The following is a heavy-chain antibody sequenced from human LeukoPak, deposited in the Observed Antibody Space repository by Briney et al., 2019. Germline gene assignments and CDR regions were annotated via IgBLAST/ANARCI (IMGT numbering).Heavy chain of an antibody. CDR1: GFTVSNNY. Sequence: GGSLRLSCAASGFTVSNNYLSWVRQAPGKGLEWVSVIYSGGSTYYADSVKGRFTISTDNSKNTLSLQMNSLRAEDTAVYYCARGTPSSSGWLYYGMDVWGQGTTVTVSS. V-gene: IGHV3-66*01. CDR3: ARGTPSSSGWLYYGMDV. D-gene: IGHD6-19*01. J-gene: IGHJ6*02. CDR2: IYSGGST.